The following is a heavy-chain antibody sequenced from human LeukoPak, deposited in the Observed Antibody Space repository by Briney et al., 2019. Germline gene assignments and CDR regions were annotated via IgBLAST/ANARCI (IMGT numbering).Heavy chain of an antibody. CDR3: ASSDGYNSPYFDY. Sequence: GGSLRLSCAASGFTFSSYAMHWVRQAPGKGLEWVAVISYDGSNKYYADSVKGRFTISRDNSKNTLYLQMNSLRAEDTAVYYCASSDGYNSPYFDYWGQGTLVTVSS. CDR2: ISYDGSNK. CDR1: GFTFSSYA. D-gene: IGHD5-24*01. J-gene: IGHJ4*02. V-gene: IGHV3-30-3*01.